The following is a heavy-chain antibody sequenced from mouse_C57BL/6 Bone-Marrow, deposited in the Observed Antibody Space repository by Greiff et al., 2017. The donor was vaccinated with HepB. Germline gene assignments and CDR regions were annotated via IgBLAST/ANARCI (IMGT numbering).Heavy chain of an antibody. D-gene: IGHD1-1*01. CDR3: ARGPIYYYGSSYDYYAMDY. V-gene: IGHV1-82*01. CDR1: GYAFSSSW. Sequence: AQLQQSGPELVKPGASVKISCKASGYAFSSSWMNWVKQRPGKGLEWIGRIYPGDGDTNYNGKFKGKATLTADKSSSTAYMQLSSLTSEDSAVYFCARGPIYYYGSSYDYYAMDYWGQGTSVTVSS. CDR2: IYPGDGDT. J-gene: IGHJ4*01.